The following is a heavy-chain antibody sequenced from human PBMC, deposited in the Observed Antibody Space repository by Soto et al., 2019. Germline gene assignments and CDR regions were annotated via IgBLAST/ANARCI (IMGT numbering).Heavy chain of an antibody. V-gene: IGHV4-59*08. CDR1: GGSISSYY. CDR3: ARSSVVVVAAKDYMDV. Sequence: QVQLQESGPGLVKPSETLSLTCTVSGGSISSYYWSWIRQPPGKGLEWIGYIYYSGSTNYNPSLKSRVTISVDTSKNQFSLKLSSVTAADTAVYYCARSSVVVVAAKDYMDVWGKGTTVTVSS. CDR2: IYYSGST. D-gene: IGHD2-15*01. J-gene: IGHJ6*03.